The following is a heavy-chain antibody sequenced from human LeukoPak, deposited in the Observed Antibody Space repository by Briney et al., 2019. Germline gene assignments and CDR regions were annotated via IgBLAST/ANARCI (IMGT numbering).Heavy chain of an antibody. CDR2: ISGSGGST. V-gene: IGHV3-23*01. CDR1: GFTFSSYG. Sequence: GGSLRLSCAASGFTFSSYGMSWVRQAPGKGLEWVSGISGSGGSTYYADSVKGRFTISRDNSKNTLYLQMNSLRAEDTAVYYCAKELMSSWYYFDYWGQGTLVTVSS. J-gene: IGHJ4*02. CDR3: AKELMSSWYYFDY. D-gene: IGHD6-13*01.